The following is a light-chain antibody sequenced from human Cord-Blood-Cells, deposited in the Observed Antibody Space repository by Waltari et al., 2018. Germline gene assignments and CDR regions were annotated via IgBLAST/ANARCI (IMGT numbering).Light chain of an antibody. CDR1: SSNIGSNS. J-gene: IGLJ3*02. V-gene: IGLV1-47*01. CDR3: AAWDDSLSGLWV. CDR2: RNN. Sequence: QSVLTQPPSASGTPGQRVTISCSGSSSNIGSNSVSWYQQLPGTAPKLLIYRNNQRPSGVPDRFSGSKSGTSASLAISGLRSEDEADYYCAAWDDSLSGLWVFGGGTKLTVL.